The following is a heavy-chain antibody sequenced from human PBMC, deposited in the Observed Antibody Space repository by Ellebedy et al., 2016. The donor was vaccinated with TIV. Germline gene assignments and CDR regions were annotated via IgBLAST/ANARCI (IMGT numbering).Heavy chain of an antibody. Sequence: GGSLRLXCAASGFTFSNAWMNWVHQAPGKGLEWVGRIKSKTDGGTTDYAAPVKGRFTISRDDSKNTLYLQMNSLKTEDTAVYYCTTEVRSSSWYGTRDYWGQGTLVTVSS. V-gene: IGHV3-15*07. D-gene: IGHD6-13*01. CDR3: TTEVRSSSWYGTRDY. J-gene: IGHJ4*02. CDR2: IKSKTDGGTT. CDR1: GFTFSNAW.